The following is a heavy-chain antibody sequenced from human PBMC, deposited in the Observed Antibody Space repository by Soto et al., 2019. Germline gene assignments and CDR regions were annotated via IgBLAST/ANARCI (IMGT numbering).Heavy chain of an antibody. CDR2: IIPIFDAT. Sequence: QVQMVQSGAEVKKPGSSARVSCKVSGGTFSRHSISWVRQAPGQGLEWMGGIIPIFDATQYAQKFQGRLTITADESTTTFHMDLSGLRPEDTAIEFCARDLTSGRGSWGQGTLVTVS. CDR3: ARDLTSGRGS. V-gene: IGHV1-69*01. J-gene: IGHJ4*02. CDR1: GGTFSRHS. D-gene: IGHD3-10*01.